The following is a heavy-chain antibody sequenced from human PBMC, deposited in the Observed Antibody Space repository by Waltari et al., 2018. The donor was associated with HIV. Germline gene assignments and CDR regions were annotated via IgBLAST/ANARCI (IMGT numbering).Heavy chain of an antibody. D-gene: IGHD2-15*01. CDR2: ISSSGGTI. Sequence: EVQLVESGGGLVQPGGSLRLSCAASGLPFSSYEMNWVRQAPGKGLEWVSYISSSGGTIYYADAVKGRFTISRDNAKRTLYLQMNSLRAEDTAVYYCAREKAVVADYWGQGTLVTVSS. J-gene: IGHJ4*02. V-gene: IGHV3-48*03. CDR3: AREKAVVADY. CDR1: GLPFSSYE.